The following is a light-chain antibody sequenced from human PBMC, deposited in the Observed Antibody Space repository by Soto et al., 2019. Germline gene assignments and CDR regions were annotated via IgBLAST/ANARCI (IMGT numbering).Light chain of an antibody. CDR3: QHYNNWPRT. J-gene: IGKJ1*01. Sequence: EIVMTQSPATLSVSPGERATLYCRASQSVSSNLAWYQQKPGQAPRLLLYGTSTRATGIPARFSGSGSGTEFTLTISSLQSEDFAVYYCQHYNNWPRTFGQGTKVEIK. V-gene: IGKV3-15*01. CDR1: QSVSSN. CDR2: GTS.